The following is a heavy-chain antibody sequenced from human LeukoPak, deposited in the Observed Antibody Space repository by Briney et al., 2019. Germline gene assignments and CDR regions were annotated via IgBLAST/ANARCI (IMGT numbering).Heavy chain of an antibody. CDR3: VRGRDVLYFDH. Sequence: GGSLRLSCVASGFTVSSNQITWVRQAPGKGLEWVSVIYSGGNTYAADSVRGRFTISRDSSKNTVNLQLNSLRAEDTAVYYCVRGRDVLYFDHWGQGTVVTVSS. CDR2: IYSGGNT. CDR1: GFTVSSNQ. J-gene: IGHJ4*02. V-gene: IGHV3-53*01. D-gene: IGHD2-8*01.